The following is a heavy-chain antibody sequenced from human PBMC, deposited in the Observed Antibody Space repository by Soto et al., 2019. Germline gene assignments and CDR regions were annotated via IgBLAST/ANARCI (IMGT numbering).Heavy chain of an antibody. CDR2: ISYDGSNK. J-gene: IGHJ4*02. CDR3: AKEVHRASVVVVAATFDY. CDR1: GFTFSSYG. Sequence: GGSLRLSCAASGFTFSSYGMHWVRQAPGKGLEWVAVISYDGSNKYYADSVKGRFTISRDNSKNTLYLQMNSLRAEDTAVYYCAKEVHRASVVVVAATFDYWGQGTLVTVSS. D-gene: IGHD2-15*01. V-gene: IGHV3-30*18.